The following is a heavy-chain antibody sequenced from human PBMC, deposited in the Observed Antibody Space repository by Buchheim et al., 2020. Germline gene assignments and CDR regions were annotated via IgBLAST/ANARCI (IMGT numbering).Heavy chain of an antibody. CDR3: AKDRTPDGRYELDY. D-gene: IGHD5-12*01. CDR1: GFTFRTYA. V-gene: IGHV3-23*01. CDR2: IVGGGNGI. Sequence: EVQLLESGGGLAQPGGSLRLSCVGSGFTFRTYAMNWVRQAPRKGLEWLSVIVGGGNGIHYADAVKGRFTISRDNSKNLLYLQMNSLRGDDTAIYYCAKDRTPDGRYELDYWGQG. J-gene: IGHJ4*02.